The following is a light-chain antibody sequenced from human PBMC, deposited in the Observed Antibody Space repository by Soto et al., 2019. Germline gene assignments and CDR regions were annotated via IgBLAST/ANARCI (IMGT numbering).Light chain of an antibody. Sequence: QAVVTQPASVSGSPGQSITISCSGTSSGVGSYDHVAWYQQFPGKTPKLMIYEVSNRPSGVSSRFSGSKSGNTASLTISGLQAEDEADYYCISYPGSSTSYVFGSGTKVTVL. CDR3: ISYPGSSTSYV. V-gene: IGLV2-14*01. CDR1: SSGVGSYDH. J-gene: IGLJ1*01. CDR2: EVS.